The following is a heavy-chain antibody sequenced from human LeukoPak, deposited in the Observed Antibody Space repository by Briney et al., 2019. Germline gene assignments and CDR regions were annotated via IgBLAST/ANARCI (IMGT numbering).Heavy chain of an antibody. CDR3: ARDVVLSR. D-gene: IGHD2-15*01. CDR2: ISYDGSNK. CDR1: GFTFSSYG. J-gene: IGHJ4*02. V-gene: IGHV3-30*03. Sequence: PGGSLRLSCAASGFTFSSYGMHWVRQAPGKGLEWVAVISYDGSNKYYADSVKGRFTISRDNSKNTLYLQMNSLRAEDTAVYYCARDVVLSRWGQGTLVTVSS.